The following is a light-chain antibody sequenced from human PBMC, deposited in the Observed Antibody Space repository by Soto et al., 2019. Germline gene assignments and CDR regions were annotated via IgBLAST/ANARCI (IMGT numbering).Light chain of an antibody. J-gene: IGLJ2*01. CDR1: SSDVGGYNL. V-gene: IGLV2-23*02. CDR2: EDT. CDR3: CSYAGSSTIVV. Sequence: QSALTQPASVSGSPGQSITISCTGTSSDVGGYNLVSWYQQHPGKAPKIIIYEDTKRPSGISNRFSGSKSGNTASLTISGLQAEDEADYYCCSYAGSSTIVVFGGGTKLTVL.